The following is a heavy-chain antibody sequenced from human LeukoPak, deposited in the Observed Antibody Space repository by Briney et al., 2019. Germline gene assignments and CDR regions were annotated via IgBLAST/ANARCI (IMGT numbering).Heavy chain of an antibody. CDR3: ARSSWGWLLLHY. CDR2: INAGNGNT. J-gene: IGHJ4*02. Sequence: ASVKVSCKATGYTFTSYAMHWVRQAPGQRREWMGWINAGNGNTKYSQKFQGRVTIPRHTSSRTADMELSRQRSEDTAVYYCARSSWGWLLLHYWGEGTLVTVSS. V-gene: IGHV1-3*01. D-gene: IGHD3-22*01. CDR1: GYTFTSYA.